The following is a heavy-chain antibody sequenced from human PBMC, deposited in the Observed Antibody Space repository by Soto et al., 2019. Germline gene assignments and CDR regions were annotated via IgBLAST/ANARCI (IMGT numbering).Heavy chain of an antibody. CDR3: ARRPLSMFWNYLYYFDY. Sequence: QLQLQESGPGLVKPSETLSLTCTVSGGSISSSSYYWGWIRQPPGKGLEWIGSIYYSGSTYYNPSLKSRVTISVDPSKNQFSLKLSSVTAAHTAVYYCARRPLSMFWNYLYYFDYWGQGTLVTVSS. D-gene: IGHD1-7*01. J-gene: IGHJ4*02. V-gene: IGHV4-39*01. CDR2: IYYSGST. CDR1: GGSISSSSYY.